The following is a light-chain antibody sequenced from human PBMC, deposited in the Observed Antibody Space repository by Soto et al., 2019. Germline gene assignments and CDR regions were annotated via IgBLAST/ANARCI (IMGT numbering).Light chain of an antibody. V-gene: IGLV3-21*02. CDR3: ATWDDSLSAWV. CDR1: NIGGRN. Sequence: SYELTQPPSVSVAPGQTARIACGGNNIGGRNVHWYQQKPGQAPVLVVYDDSDRPSGIPERISGSKSGNTAALTISRVEAGDEADYYCATWDDSLSAWVFGGGTQLTVL. CDR2: DDS. J-gene: IGLJ3*02.